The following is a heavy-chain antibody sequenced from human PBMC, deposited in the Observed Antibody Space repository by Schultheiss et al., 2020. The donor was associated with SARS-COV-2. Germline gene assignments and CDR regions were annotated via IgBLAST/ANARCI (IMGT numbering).Heavy chain of an antibody. Sequence: GGSLRLSCAASGFTFSSYGMHWVRQAPGKGLEWVAVISYDGSNKYYADSVKGRFTISRDNSKNTLYLQMNSLRAEDTAVYYCARSFSGSYFLAMDVWGQGTTVTVSS. CDR2: ISYDGSNK. V-gene: IGHV3-30*03. CDR3: ARSFSGSYFLAMDV. D-gene: IGHD1-26*01. CDR1: GFTFSSYG. J-gene: IGHJ6*02.